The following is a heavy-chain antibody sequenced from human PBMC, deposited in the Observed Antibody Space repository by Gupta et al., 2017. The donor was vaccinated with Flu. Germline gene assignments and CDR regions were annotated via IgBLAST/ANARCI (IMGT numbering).Heavy chain of an antibody. J-gene: IGHJ4*02. CDR3: ANWNYGVDY. CDR2: ISYDGSNK. V-gene: IGHV3-30*18. Sequence: QVQLVESGGGVVQPGRSLRLSCAAPGFTFSSYGMHWVRQAPGKGLEWVAVISYDGSNKYYADSVKGRFTISRDNSKNTLYLQMNSLRAEDTAVYYCANWNYGVDYWGQGTLITVSS. D-gene: IGHD1-7*01. CDR1: GFTFSSYG.